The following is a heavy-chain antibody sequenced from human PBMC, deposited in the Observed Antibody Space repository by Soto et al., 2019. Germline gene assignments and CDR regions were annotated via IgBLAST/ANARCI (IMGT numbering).Heavy chain of an antibody. CDR1: GDSVSSNSAA. D-gene: IGHD1-26*01. V-gene: IGHV6-1*01. Sequence: KQSQTLSLTCAISGDSVSSNSAAWNWIRQSPSRGLEWLGRTYYRSKWYNDYAVSVKSRITINPETSKNQFSLQLKSVTPEDTAVYYCARGVGAPYYYYYGMDVWGQGTTVTVSS. CDR2: TYYRSKWYN. CDR3: ARGVGAPYYYYYGMDV. J-gene: IGHJ6*02.